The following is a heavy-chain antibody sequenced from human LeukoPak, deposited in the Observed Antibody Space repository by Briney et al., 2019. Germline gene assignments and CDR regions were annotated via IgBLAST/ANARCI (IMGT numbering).Heavy chain of an antibody. CDR3: ARVQPMFISRPHFDS. J-gene: IGHJ4*02. D-gene: IGHD6-13*01. V-gene: IGHV1-46*01. CDR2: INPSGGST. CDR1: GYTFTRYY. Sequence: GASVEVSCKASGYTFTRYYMHWVRQAPGQGLEWMGIINPSGGSTSYAQKFQGRVTMTRDMSTSTVYMELSSLRSDDTAVYYCARVQPMFISRPHFDSWGQGTLVTVSS.